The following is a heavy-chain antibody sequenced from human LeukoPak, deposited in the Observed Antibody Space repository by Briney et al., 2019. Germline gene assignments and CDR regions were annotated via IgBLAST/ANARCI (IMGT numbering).Heavy chain of an antibody. V-gene: IGHV1-69*04. Sequence: SVKVSCKASGGTFSSYAISWVRQAPGQGLEWMGRIIPTLGIANYAQKFQGRVTITADKSTSTAYMELSSLGSEDPAVYYCARDRGKGPHYYYGMDVWGQGTTVTVSS. J-gene: IGHJ6*02. D-gene: IGHD5-24*01. CDR1: GGTFSSYA. CDR3: ARDRGKGPHYYYGMDV. CDR2: IIPTLGIA.